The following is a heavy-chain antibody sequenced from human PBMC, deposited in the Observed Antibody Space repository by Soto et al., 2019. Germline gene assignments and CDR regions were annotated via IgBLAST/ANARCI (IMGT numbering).Heavy chain of an antibody. Sequence: GRSLKISCKGSGYSFTSYWIGWVRQMPGKGLEWMGIIYPGDSDTRYSPSFQGQVTISADKSISTAYLQWSSLKASDTAMYYCARLGVGLTSQLVYYYGMHVSGPGTTLTVYS. CDR3: ARLGVGLTSQLVYYYGMHV. J-gene: IGHJ6*02. D-gene: IGHD6-6*01. V-gene: IGHV5-51*03. CDR2: IYPGDSDT. CDR1: GYSFTSYW.